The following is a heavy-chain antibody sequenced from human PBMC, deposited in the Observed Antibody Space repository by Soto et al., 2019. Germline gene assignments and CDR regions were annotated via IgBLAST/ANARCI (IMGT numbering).Heavy chain of an antibody. CDR3: ARDVDTAMVTDY. J-gene: IGHJ4*02. Sequence: GGSLRLSCAASGFPFSDYYMSWIRQAPGKGLEWVSYISSSGSTIYYADSVKGRFTISRDNAKNSLYLQMNSLRAEDTAVYYCARDVDTAMVTDYWGQGTLVTVSS. CDR2: ISSSGSTI. D-gene: IGHD5-18*01. CDR1: GFPFSDYY. V-gene: IGHV3-11*01.